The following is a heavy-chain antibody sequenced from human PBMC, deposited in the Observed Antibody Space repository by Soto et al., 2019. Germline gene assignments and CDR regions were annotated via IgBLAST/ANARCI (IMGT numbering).Heavy chain of an antibody. CDR2: VYYSGTT. Sequence: QVQLQESGPGLVKPSETLSLICNVSGGSIRSYYWSWIRQPPGKGLEWIGYVYYSGTTNDNPSLGSPVTISVDTSKHEFSLKLRSVTAADTAVYYCARPRGGHNYADFDSWGQGTLVTVSS. CDR1: GGSIRSYY. CDR3: ARPRGGHNYADFDS. J-gene: IGHJ4*02. V-gene: IGHV4-59*08. D-gene: IGHD5-12*01.